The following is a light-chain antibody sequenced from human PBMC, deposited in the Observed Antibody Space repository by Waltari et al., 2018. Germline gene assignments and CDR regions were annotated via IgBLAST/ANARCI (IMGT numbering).Light chain of an antibody. CDR2: API. V-gene: IGLV1-44*01. Sequence: QSLLTHPPSAFGTPGQWVTIHCSGNSTNIGFYIVNCYHQLPGTAPKHLTHAPIHRPSGVPDRFSGSWSGTSASLAISGLQSEDEADYYCSAWDDSLNGWVFGGGTKVTAL. CDR3: SAWDDSLNGWV. J-gene: IGLJ3*02. CDR1: STNIGFYI.